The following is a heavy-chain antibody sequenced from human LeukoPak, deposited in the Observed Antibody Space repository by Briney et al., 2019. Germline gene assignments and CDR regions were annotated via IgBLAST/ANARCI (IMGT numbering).Heavy chain of an antibody. Sequence: GASVKVSCKASGYTFTSYAMNWVRQAPGQGLEWMGWINTNTGNPTYAQGFTGRFVFSLDTSFSTAYLQISSLKAEDTAVYYCARDLPLRWLQHVFDYWGQGTLVTVSS. V-gene: IGHV7-4-1*02. CDR1: GYTFTSYA. CDR3: ARDLPLRWLQHVFDY. CDR2: INTNTGNP. D-gene: IGHD5-24*01. J-gene: IGHJ4*02.